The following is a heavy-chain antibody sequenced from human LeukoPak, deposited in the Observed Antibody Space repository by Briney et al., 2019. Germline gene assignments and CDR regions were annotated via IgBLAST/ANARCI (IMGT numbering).Heavy chain of an antibody. D-gene: IGHD2-15*01. CDR1: GFTFTNYW. V-gene: IGHV3-7*01. CDR2: IKQDRSEK. J-gene: IGHJ4*02. CDR3: AREWRGSCYF. Sequence: PGGSLRLSCAASGFTFTNYWMSWVRQAPGKGLQWVANIKQDRSEKYYVDSVKGRFTISRDNAKNSLHLQMSSLRAEDTAVYYCAREWRGSCYFRGQGTLVTVSS.